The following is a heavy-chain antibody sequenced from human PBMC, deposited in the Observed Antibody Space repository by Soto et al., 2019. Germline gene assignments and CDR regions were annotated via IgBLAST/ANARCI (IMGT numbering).Heavy chain of an antibody. D-gene: IGHD3-9*01. J-gene: IGHJ4*02. CDR1: GFTFGSYA. CDR3: AKDRGTIAY. V-gene: IGHV3-23*01. Sequence: PGGSLRLSCAASGFTFGSYAMNWVRQAPGKGLEWVSAISGRGDNTYYADSVKGRFTISRDNSQNTLYLLMNSLRADDTAIYYCAKDRGTIAYWGQGTLVTVSS. CDR2: ISGRGDNT.